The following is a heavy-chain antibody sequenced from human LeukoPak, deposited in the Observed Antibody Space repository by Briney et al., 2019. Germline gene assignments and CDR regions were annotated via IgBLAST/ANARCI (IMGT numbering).Heavy chain of an antibody. CDR3: ASPTYYDFWSGCHQFDN. V-gene: IGHV1-69*05. Sequence: SVKVSCKASGGTFSSFAISWVRQAPGQGLEWMGRIIPIYGITNYAQKFQGRVTITTDESTSTAYMDLRSLRSEDTAVYFCASPTYYDFWSGCHQFDNWGQGTLVTVSS. CDR2: IIPIYGIT. CDR1: GGTFSSFA. J-gene: IGHJ5*02. D-gene: IGHD3-3*01.